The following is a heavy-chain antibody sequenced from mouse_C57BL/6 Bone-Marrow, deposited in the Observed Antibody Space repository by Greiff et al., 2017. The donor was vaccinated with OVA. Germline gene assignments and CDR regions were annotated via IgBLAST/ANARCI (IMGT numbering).Heavy chain of an antibody. CDR2: IYPGSGST. J-gene: IGHJ4*01. CDR3: ARGGNGYYLVWYAMDY. V-gene: IGHV1-55*01. Sequence: QVQLQQPGAELVKPGASVKMSCKASGYTFTSYWITWVKQRPGQGLEWIGDIYPGSGSTNYNEKFKSKATLTVDTSSSTAYMQLSSLTSEDSAVYYCARGGNGYYLVWYAMDYWGQGTSVTVSS. D-gene: IGHD2-3*01. CDR1: GYTFTSYW.